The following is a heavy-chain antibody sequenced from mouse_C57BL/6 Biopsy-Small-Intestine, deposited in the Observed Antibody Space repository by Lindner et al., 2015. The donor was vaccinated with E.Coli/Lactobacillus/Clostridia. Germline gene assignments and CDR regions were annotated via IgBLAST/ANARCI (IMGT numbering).Heavy chain of an antibody. CDR3: ARRQLNWFDY. CDR2: VNPNSGGT. V-gene: IGHV1-18*01. Sequence: VQLQESGPELVKPGASVKIPCKASGYTFTDYNMDWVKQSHVKSLEWIGDVNPNSGGTTYNQKFKGKATLTVDKSSSTAYMELRSLTSEDTAVYYCARRQLNWFDYWGQGTLVTVSA. CDR1: GYTFTDYN. J-gene: IGHJ3*01. D-gene: IGHD3-2*02.